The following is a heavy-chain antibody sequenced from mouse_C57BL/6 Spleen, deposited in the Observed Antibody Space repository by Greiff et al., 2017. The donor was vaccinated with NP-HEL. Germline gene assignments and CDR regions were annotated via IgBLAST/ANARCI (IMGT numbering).Heavy chain of an antibody. V-gene: IGHV1-81*01. D-gene: IGHD1-1*01. Sequence: VKLMESGAELARPGASVKLSCKASGYTFTSYGISWVKQRTGPGLEWIGEIYPRSGNTYYNEKFKGKATLTADKSSSTAYMELRSLTSEDSAVYFCARRYGSSYWYFDVWGTGTTVTVSS. CDR1: GYTFTSYG. J-gene: IGHJ1*03. CDR2: IYPRSGNT. CDR3: ARRYGSSYWYFDV.